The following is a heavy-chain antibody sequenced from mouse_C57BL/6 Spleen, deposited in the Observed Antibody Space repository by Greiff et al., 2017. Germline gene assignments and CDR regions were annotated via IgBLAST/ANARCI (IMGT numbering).Heavy chain of an antibody. D-gene: IGHD2-5*01. CDR3: ARPYYSKGFAY. Sequence: VQLKQSGPELVKPGASVKMSCKASGYTFTDYNMHWVKQSHGKSLEWIGYINPNNGGTSYNQKFKGKATLTVNKSSSTAYMELRSLTSEDSAVYYCARPYYSKGFAYWGQGTLVTVSA. J-gene: IGHJ3*01. CDR2: INPNNGGT. CDR1: GYTFTDYN. V-gene: IGHV1-22*01.